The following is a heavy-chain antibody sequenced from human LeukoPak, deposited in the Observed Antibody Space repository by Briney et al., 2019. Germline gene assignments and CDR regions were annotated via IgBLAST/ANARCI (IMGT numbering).Heavy chain of an antibody. D-gene: IGHD4-17*01. V-gene: IGHV3-20*04. Sequence: PGGSLRLSCAASGFTFEDYGMTWVRQAPGKGLEWVSGINWNGGSTGYADSVKGRFTISRDNAKNSLYLQMNSLRAEDTAFYYCARVASRTYGDCFDYWGQGTLVTVSS. CDR2: INWNGGST. J-gene: IGHJ4*02. CDR3: ARVASRTYGDCFDY. CDR1: GFTFEDYG.